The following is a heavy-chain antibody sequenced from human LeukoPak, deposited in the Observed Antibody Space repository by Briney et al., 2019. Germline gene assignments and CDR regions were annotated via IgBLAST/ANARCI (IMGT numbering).Heavy chain of an antibody. Sequence: PSETLSLTCTVSGGSISSYYWSWIRQPPGKGLEWIGYIYYSGSTNYNPSLKSRVTISVDTSENQFSLKLNSVTAADTAVYYCARHQGGTTYDYWGQGTLVTVSS. CDR3: ARHQGGTTYDY. V-gene: IGHV4-59*08. CDR1: GGSISSYY. CDR2: IYYSGST. D-gene: IGHD1-1*01. J-gene: IGHJ4*02.